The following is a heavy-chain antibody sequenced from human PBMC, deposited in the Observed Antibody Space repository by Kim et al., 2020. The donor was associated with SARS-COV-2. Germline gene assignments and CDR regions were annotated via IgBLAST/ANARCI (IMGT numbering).Heavy chain of an antibody. Sequence: DSVKGRFTISRDNAKNSLYLQMNSLRAEDTALYYCAKVATMVRGVPYLDYWGQGTLVTVSS. CDR3: AKVATMVRGVPYLDY. J-gene: IGHJ4*02. D-gene: IGHD3-10*01. V-gene: IGHV3-9*01.